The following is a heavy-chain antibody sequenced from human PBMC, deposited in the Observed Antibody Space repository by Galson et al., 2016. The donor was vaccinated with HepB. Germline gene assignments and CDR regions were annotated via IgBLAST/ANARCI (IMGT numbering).Heavy chain of an antibody. CDR2: IDSSRTIT. J-gene: IGHJ4*02. CDR1: GFTFSDYY. D-gene: IGHD3-16*01. CDR3: ARDLNMILYDY. V-gene: IGHV3-11*04. Sequence: SLRLSCAASGFTFSDYYMSWVRQPPGKGLEYIAYIDSSRTITYYADSVKGRFTISRDNAKNTVYLQMNSLSAEGTAMYYCARDLNMILYDYWGQGALVTVSS.